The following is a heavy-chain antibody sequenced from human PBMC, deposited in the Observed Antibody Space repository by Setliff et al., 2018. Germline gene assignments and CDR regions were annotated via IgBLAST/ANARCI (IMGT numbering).Heavy chain of an antibody. V-gene: IGHV3-23*03. D-gene: IGHD3-16*02. Sequence: RLSCAASGFTFRSYAMNWVRQAPGKGLEWVSVIYTGEDTTYYADSVKGRFTVSRDNAKNTLFLQMNDLRAEDTAIYYCAKSPVRFGIVIVIPSYFDSWGPGTLVTVSS. CDR1: GFTFRSYA. CDR2: IYTGEDTT. CDR3: AKSPVRFGIVIVIPSYFDS. J-gene: IGHJ4*02.